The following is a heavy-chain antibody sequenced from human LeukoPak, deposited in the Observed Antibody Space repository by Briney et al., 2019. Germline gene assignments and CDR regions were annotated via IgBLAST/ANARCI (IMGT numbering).Heavy chain of an antibody. D-gene: IGHD7-27*01. CDR2: INHSGSI. V-gene: IGHV4-34*01. CDR1: GASFSYDY. Sequence: SETLSLTCAVYGASFSYDYWSWIRQAPGKGLEWIGEINHSGSITYKPSLKSRVTISAEKSKSQCSLRLTSVTAADTAVYYCAKGVWAPRFDSWGQGTLVTVSS. J-gene: IGHJ5*01. CDR3: AKGVWAPRFDS.